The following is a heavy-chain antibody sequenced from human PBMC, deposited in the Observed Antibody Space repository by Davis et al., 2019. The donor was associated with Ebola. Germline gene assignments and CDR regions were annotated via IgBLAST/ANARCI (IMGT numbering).Heavy chain of an antibody. J-gene: IGHJ6*02. Sequence: MPSETLSLTCAVYGGSFSGYYWSWIRQPPGKGLEWIGEINHSGGTNYNPSLKSRVTISVDTSKNQFSLKLSSVTAADTAVYYCARGPTYYYGMDVWGQGTTVTVSS. CDR1: GGSFSGYY. V-gene: IGHV4-34*01. CDR2: INHSGGT. CDR3: ARGPTYYYGMDV.